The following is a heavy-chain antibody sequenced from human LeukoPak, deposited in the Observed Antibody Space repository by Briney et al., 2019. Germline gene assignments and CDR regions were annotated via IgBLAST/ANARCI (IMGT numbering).Heavy chain of an antibody. CDR1: GYTFTGYY. Sequence: ASVKVSCKASGYTFTGYYMHWVRQAPGQGLEWMGWINPNSGCTNYAQKFQGRVTMTRDTSISTAYMELSRLRSDDTAVYYCARDSHYGSGIIDYWGQGTLVTVSS. CDR2: INPNSGCT. V-gene: IGHV1-2*02. CDR3: ARDSHYGSGIIDY. J-gene: IGHJ4*02. D-gene: IGHD3-10*01.